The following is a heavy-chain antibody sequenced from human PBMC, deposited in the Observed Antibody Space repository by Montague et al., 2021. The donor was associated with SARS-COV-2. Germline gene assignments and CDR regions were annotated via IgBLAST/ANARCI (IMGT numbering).Heavy chain of an antibody. J-gene: IGHJ4*02. CDR3: ARVLMAQPLWFGELFESYFDY. CDR1: GFTFSSYS. Sequence: SLRLSCAASGFTFSSYSMNWVRQAPGKGLEWVSSISSSSSYIYYADSVKGRFTISRDNAKNSLYLQMNSLRAGDTAVYYCARVLMAQPLWFGELFESYFDYWGQGTLVTVSS. V-gene: IGHV3-21*01. CDR2: ISSSSSYI. D-gene: IGHD3-10*01.